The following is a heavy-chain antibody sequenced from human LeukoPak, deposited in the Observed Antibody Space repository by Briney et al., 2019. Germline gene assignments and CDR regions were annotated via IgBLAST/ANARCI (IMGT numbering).Heavy chain of an antibody. D-gene: IGHD3-10*01. V-gene: IGHV3-64D*09. CDR3: EKGRALHFYGSGGGLSDY. J-gene: IGHJ4*02. Sequence: GGSLRLSCSASGFTFSTYAMHWVRQAPGKGLEYVSAISSNGRSTYYADSVKGRFTISRDNSKNTLYLQMSSLRAEDTAVYFCEKGRALHFYGSGGGLSDYWGQGTLVTVSS. CDR1: GFTFSTYA. CDR2: ISSNGRST.